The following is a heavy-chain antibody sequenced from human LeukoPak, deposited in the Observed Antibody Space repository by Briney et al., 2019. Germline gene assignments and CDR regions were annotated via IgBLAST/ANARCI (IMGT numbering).Heavy chain of an antibody. Sequence: PSETLSLTCAVYGGSFSGYYWSWIRQPPGKGLEWIGEINHSGGTYYNPSLKSRVTLSVDTSKNQFSLKMNSVTAADTAAYYCAKGRYSQYFDYWGQGTLVTVSS. CDR2: INHSGGT. V-gene: IGHV4-34*01. CDR3: AKGRYSQYFDY. J-gene: IGHJ4*02. D-gene: IGHD5-18*01. CDR1: GGSFSGYY.